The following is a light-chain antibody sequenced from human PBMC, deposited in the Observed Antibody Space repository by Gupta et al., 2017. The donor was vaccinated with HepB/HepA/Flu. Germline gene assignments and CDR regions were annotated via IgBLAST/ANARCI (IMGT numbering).Light chain of an antibody. V-gene: IGKV3-20*01. CDR2: GAS. J-gene: IGKJ3*01. CDR1: QSLGSTH. Sequence: EIVLTQSPGTLSLSPVERATLSCRASQSLGSTHLAWYHQKPGQAPRLLIYGASNRAAGIPDRFRGSGSGTDFTLTITRLEPEDFAVYYCQQYGTTPFTFGPGTTVDIK. CDR3: QQYGTTPFT.